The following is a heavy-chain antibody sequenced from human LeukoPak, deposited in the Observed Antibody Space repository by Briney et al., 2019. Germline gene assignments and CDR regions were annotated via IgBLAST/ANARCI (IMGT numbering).Heavy chain of an antibody. J-gene: IGHJ3*02. D-gene: IGHD3-22*01. CDR3: ARYYSDSSGYYSAPDAFDI. Sequence: GRSLRLSCAASGFTFSSYSMNWVRQAPGKGLEWVSSICSSSSYIYYADSVKGRFTISRDNAKNSLYLQMNSLRAEDTAVYYCARYYSDSSGYYSAPDAFDIWGQGTMVTVSS. CDR1: GFTFSSYS. CDR2: ICSSSSYI. V-gene: IGHV3-21*01.